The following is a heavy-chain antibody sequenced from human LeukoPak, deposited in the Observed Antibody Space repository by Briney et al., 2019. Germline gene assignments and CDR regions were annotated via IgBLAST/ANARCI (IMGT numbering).Heavy chain of an antibody. V-gene: IGHV1-2*02. Sequence: ASVKVSCKTSGYSFTDYYMHWVRQAPGQGLEWMGWINPNSGGTSSAQKFQGRVTMTRDTSITTVYMEMSWLTSDDTAIYYCARADRLHGGPYLIGPWCQGTLVTVSS. D-gene: IGHD2-21*01. J-gene: IGHJ5*02. CDR3: ARADRLHGGPYLIGP. CDR2: INPNSGGT. CDR1: GYSFTDYY.